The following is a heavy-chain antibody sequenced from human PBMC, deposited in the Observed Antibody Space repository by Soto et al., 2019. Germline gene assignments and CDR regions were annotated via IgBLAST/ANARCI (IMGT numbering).Heavy chain of an antibody. D-gene: IGHD3-10*01. V-gene: IGHV4-34*01. CDR2: INHSGST. CDR3: ARQYMVRGATFDY. CDR1: GGSFSGYY. J-gene: IGHJ4*02. Sequence: SETLSLTCAVYGGSFSGYYWSWIRQPPGKGQEWIGEINHSGSTNYNPSLKSRVTISVDTSKNQFSLKLSSVTAADTAVYYCARQYMVRGATFDYWGQGTLVTVSS.